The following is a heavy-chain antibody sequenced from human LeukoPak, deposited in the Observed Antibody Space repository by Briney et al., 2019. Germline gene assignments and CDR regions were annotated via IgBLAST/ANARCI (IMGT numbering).Heavy chain of an antibody. Sequence: SETLSLTCSVSGGSISSYYWSWIRQPPGKGLECIGYIHYTGSTNYNASLKSRVTISVDTSKNQFSLKLNSVTAADTAVYYCARGGYYGSGNDFRFDPWGQGTLVTVSS. CDR3: ARGGYYGSGNDFRFDP. CDR1: GGSISSYY. D-gene: IGHD3-10*01. V-gene: IGHV4-59*01. J-gene: IGHJ5*02. CDR2: IHYTGST.